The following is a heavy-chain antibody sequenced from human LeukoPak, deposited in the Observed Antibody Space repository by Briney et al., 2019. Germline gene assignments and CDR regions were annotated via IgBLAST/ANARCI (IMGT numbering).Heavy chain of an antibody. CDR1: GASVNTRGFC. J-gene: IGHJ4*02. Sequence: SQTLSLTCNVSGASVNTRGFCLHWIRQPPGKGLEWIGYIYHSGSTYFNPSLKSRVTISVDTSKNQFSLKLSSVTAADTAVYYCARENSGCDYWGQGTLVTVSS. D-gene: IGHD3-22*01. V-gene: IGHV4-30-2*01. CDR3: ARENSGCDY. CDR2: IYHSGST.